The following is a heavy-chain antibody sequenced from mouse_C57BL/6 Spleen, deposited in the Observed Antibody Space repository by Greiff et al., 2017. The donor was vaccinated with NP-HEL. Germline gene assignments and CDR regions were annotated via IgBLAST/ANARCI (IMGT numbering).Heavy chain of an antibody. CDR2: IWSDGST. Sequence: VQLVESGPGLVAPSQSLSITCTASGFSFTSYGVHWVRQPPGKGLEWLVVIWSDGSTTYNSALKTRLSISKDNSTSQVFLKMNRLQTDDTAMYYCARHDYDPMDYWGQGTSVTVSS. D-gene: IGHD2-4*01. J-gene: IGHJ4*01. CDR3: ARHDYDPMDY. CDR1: GFSFTSYG. V-gene: IGHV2-6-1*01.